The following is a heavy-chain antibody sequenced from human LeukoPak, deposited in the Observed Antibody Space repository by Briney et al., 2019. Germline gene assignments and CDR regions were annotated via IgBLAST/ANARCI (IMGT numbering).Heavy chain of an antibody. CDR2: ISSSSSYT. V-gene: IGHV3-11*06. Sequence: GGSLRLSRAASVFTFSVYYMSWIRQAPGKGLEWGSYISSSSSYTNYADSVKGRFTISRDNAKNSLYLQMNSLRAEDTAVYYCARGDWLGPEKLDYWGQGTLVTVSS. J-gene: IGHJ4*02. CDR3: ARGDWLGPEKLDY. D-gene: IGHD3-9*01. CDR1: VFTFSVYY.